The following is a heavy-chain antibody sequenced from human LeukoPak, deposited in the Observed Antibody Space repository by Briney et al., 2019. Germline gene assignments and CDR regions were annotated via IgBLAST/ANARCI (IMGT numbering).Heavy chain of an antibody. CDR2: INWNGGRT. J-gene: IGHJ4*02. Sequence: GGSLRLSCAASGFTFDDYGMSWVRQAPGKGREWVSGINWNGGRTVYADSVKGRFTISRENAKNSLYLQMSSLRAEDTALYYCVRVDDVSYDSRNDYWGQGTLVTVSS. CDR3: VRVDDVSYDSRNDY. D-gene: IGHD3-22*01. CDR1: GFTFDDYG. V-gene: IGHV3-20*04.